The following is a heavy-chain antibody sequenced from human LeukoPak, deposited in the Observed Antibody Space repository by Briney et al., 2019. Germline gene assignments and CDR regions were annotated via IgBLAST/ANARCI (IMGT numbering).Heavy chain of an antibody. J-gene: IGHJ4*02. CDR1: GGSFSGYY. V-gene: IGHV4-34*01. CDR3: ASNPRDYGGNPGGDY. D-gene: IGHD4-23*01. Sequence: KSSETLSLTCAVYGGSFSGYYWSWIRQPPGKGLEWIGEINHSGSTNYNPSLKSRVTISVDTSKNQFSLRLSSVTAADTAVYYCASNPRDYGGNPGGDYWGQGTLVTVSS. CDR2: INHSGST.